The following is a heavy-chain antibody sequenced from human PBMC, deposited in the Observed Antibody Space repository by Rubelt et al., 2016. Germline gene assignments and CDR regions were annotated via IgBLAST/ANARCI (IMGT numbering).Heavy chain of an antibody. Sequence: EVQLVESGGGLVQPGGSLRLSCAASGFTFSSYWMSWVRQAPGKGLEWVANIKQDGSEKYYVDSVKGRFTISRDNAKNSLYLQMNSLRAEDTAVYYCARREDRGVIMTFYYYYGMDVWGQGTTVTVSS. V-gene: IGHV3-7*01. CDR3: ARREDRGVIMTFYYYYGMDV. J-gene: IGHJ6*02. CDR1: GFTFSSYW. CDR2: IKQDGSEK. D-gene: IGHD3-10*01.